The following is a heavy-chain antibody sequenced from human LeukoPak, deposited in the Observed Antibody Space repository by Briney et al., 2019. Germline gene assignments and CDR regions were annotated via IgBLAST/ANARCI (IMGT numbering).Heavy chain of an antibody. Sequence: GGSLRLSCVASGYTFSNYWIHWVRQAPGKGLVWVSTISDSGGTTYYADSVKGRFTISRDNSKNTLYLQMNSLRAEDTAVYYCAKEDYGGNVDYWGQGTLVTVSS. CDR3: AKEDYGGNVDY. D-gene: IGHD4-23*01. CDR1: GYTFSNYW. J-gene: IGHJ4*02. V-gene: IGHV3-23*01. CDR2: ISDSGGTT.